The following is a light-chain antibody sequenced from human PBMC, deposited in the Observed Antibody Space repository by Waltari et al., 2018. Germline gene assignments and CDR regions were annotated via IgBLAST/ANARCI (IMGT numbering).Light chain of an antibody. CDR2: KDE. Sequence: SYELTQPPSVSVSPGQTARITCSGDALPKQYVSWYQQKPGQAPVLFLYKDEERPSGIPGRFSGSSSGTTATLTISGVQAEDEADYYCQSADSTGTYYVFAAGTKVTVL. V-gene: IGLV3-25*03. CDR1: ALPKQY. J-gene: IGLJ1*01. CDR3: QSADSTGTYYV.